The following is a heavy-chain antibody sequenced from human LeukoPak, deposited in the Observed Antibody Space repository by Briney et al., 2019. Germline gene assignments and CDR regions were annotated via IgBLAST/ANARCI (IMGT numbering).Heavy chain of an antibody. CDR3: ARGRYSSNYYYYYYMDV. V-gene: IGHV4-34*01. CDR1: GGSFSGYY. CDR2: INHSGST. D-gene: IGHD6-13*01. Sequence: PSETLSLTCAVYGGSFSGYYWSWIRQPPGKGLEWIGEINHSGSTNYNPSLKSRVTISVDTSKNQFSLTLSSVTAADTAVYYCARGRYSSNYYYYYYMDVWGKGTTVTVSS. J-gene: IGHJ6*03.